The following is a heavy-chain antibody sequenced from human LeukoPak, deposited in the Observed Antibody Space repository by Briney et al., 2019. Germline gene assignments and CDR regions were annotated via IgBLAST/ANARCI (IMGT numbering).Heavy chain of an antibody. CDR3: AREGGYFAYYFDY. CDR2: INPNSGGT. Sequence: ASVKVSCKASGDTFTGYYMHWVRQAPGQGLEWMGWINPNSGGTNYAQKFQGRVTMTRDTSISTAYMELSRLRSDDTAVYYCAREGGYFAYYFDYWGQGTLVTVSS. CDR1: GDTFTGYY. J-gene: IGHJ4*02. D-gene: IGHD5-12*01. V-gene: IGHV1-2*02.